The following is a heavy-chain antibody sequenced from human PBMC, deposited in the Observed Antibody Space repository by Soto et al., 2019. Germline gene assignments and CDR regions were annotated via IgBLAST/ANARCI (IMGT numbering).Heavy chain of an antibody. Sequence: PGGSLRLSCAASGFTFSSYAMSWVRQAPGKGLEWVSAISGSGGSTYHADSVKGRFTISRDNSKNTLYLQMNSLRAEDTAVYYCASRIYCSGGSCYSDYYYYMDVWGKGTTVTVSS. CDR1: GFTFSSYA. D-gene: IGHD2-15*01. CDR3: ASRIYCSGGSCYSDYYYYMDV. CDR2: ISGSGGST. V-gene: IGHV3-23*01. J-gene: IGHJ6*03.